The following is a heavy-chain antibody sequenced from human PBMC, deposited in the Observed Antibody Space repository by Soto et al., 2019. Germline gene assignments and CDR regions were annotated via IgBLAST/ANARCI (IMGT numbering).Heavy chain of an antibody. CDR1: GFAFSSYT. CDR2: ISASGGST. D-gene: IGHD6-19*01. V-gene: IGHV3-23*01. CDR3: AKDRGGFARGWEYYDF. J-gene: IGHJ4*02. Sequence: GGLRLSCAASGFAFSSYTMSWVRQTPGKGLEWVSSISASGGSTYYGDSLKGRFTISRDNSKNTLNLHIKSLGVEDSAVYYCAKDRGGFARGWEYYDFWGQGTQVTVSS.